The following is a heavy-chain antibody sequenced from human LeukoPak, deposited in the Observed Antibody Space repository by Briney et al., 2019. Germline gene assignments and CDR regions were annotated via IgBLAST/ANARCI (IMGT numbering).Heavy chain of an antibody. J-gene: IGHJ4*02. CDR3: ARKFPVDY. CDR1: GFTFSDYW. V-gene: IGHV3-7*01. CDR2: IKEDGSKK. Sequence: GGSLRLSCSASGFTFSDYWMSWVRQAPGKGLEWVANIKEDGSKKHHVDSVKGRFTIYRDNSKNSLYLQMNSLRVEDTAVYYCARKFPVDYWGEGSLVTVSS.